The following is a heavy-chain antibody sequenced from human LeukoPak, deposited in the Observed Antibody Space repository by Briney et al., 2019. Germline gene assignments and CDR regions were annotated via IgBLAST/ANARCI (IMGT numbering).Heavy chain of an antibody. CDR2: ISWNSGSI. J-gene: IGHJ4*02. CDR3: AKGRLYGIAAAPIDY. V-gene: IGHV3-9*01. D-gene: IGHD6-13*01. CDR1: GFTFDDYA. Sequence: GRSLRLSCAASGFTFDDYAMHWVRQAPGKGLEWVSGISWNSGSIDYADSVKGRFAISRDNAKNSLYLQMNSLRTEDTALYFCAKGRLYGIAAAPIDYWGQGTLVTVSS.